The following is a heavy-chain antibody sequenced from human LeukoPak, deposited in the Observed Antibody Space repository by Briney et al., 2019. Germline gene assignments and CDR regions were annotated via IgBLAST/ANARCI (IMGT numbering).Heavy chain of an antibody. J-gene: IGHJ4*02. CDR2: ISAYNGNT. CDR1: GYTFTSYG. Sequence: ASVKVSCKASGYTFTSYGISWVRQAPGQGLEWMGWISAYNGNTNYAQKLQGRVTTTTDTSTSTAYMELRSLRSEDTAVYYCARGRVLYDSSGYYYSLLDYWGQGTLVTVSS. CDR3: ARGRVLYDSSGYYYSLLDY. V-gene: IGHV1-18*01. D-gene: IGHD3-22*01.